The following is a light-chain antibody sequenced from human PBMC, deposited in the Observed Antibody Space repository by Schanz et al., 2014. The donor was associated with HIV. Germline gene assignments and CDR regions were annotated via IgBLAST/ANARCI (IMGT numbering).Light chain of an antibody. CDR1: SSDVGGYNY. V-gene: IGLV2-11*01. CDR3: CSYTTTSTYV. Sequence: QSALTQPRSVSGSPGQSVTISCTGTSSDVGGYNYVSWYQQHPGKAPKIMIYEVSKRPSGVPDRFSGSKSGNTASLTISGLQAEDEADYYCCSYTTTSTYVFGAGTKLTVL. CDR2: EVS. J-gene: IGLJ1*01.